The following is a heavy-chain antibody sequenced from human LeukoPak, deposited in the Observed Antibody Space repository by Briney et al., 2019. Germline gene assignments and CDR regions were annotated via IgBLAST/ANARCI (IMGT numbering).Heavy chain of an antibody. CDR3: ARGGQYSSSWNPFDY. J-gene: IGHJ4*02. V-gene: IGHV1-18*01. D-gene: IGHD6-13*01. CDR2: ISAYNGNT. Sequence: ASVTVSCKASGYTFTSYGISWVRQAPGQGLEWMGWISAYNGNTNYAQKLQGRVTMTTDTSTSTAYMELRSLRSDDTAVYYCARGGQYSSSWNPFDYWGQGTLVTVSS. CDR1: GYTFTSYG.